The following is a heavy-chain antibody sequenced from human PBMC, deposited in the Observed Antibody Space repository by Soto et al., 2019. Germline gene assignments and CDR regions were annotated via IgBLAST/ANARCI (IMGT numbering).Heavy chain of an antibody. CDR3: ARVSRITMVRGAFEP. J-gene: IGHJ5*02. CDR2: INAGNGNT. CDR1: YTFTSYA. V-gene: IGHV1-3*01. Sequence: YTFTSYAMHWVRQAPGQRLEWMGWINAGNGNTKYSQKFQGRVTITRDTSASTAYMELSSLRSEDTAVYYCARVSRITMVRGAFEPWGQGTLVTVSS. D-gene: IGHD3-10*01.